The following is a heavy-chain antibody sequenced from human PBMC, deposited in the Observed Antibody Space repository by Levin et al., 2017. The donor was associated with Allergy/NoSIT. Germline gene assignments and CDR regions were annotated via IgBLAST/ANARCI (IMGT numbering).Heavy chain of an antibody. Sequence: GSLRLSCTVSGASISYFYWSWIRQPPGKGLEWIGHIQYSGSPNYNPSLKSRVAISIDTSKNQFSLKLRSVTAADTAVYYCAIIGGYRCSTTSCSAYSDFWGQGTLVTVSS. D-gene: IGHD2-2*01. CDR1: GASISYFY. CDR3: AIIGGYRCSTTSCSAYSDF. CDR2: IQYSGSP. V-gene: IGHV4-59*08. J-gene: IGHJ4*02.